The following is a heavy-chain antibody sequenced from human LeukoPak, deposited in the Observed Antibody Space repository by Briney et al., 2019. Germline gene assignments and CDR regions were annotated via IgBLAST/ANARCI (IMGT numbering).Heavy chain of an antibody. D-gene: IGHD1-14*01. CDR3: ARDRRRDLFHAFDI. CDR2: INHSGST. V-gene: IGHV4-34*01. Sequence: SETLSLTCGVIGGSFSGYSWSWIRQPPGKGLEWIGEINHSGSTNYNPSLKSRVTISVDTSKNQVSLRLSSVTAADTAIYFCARDRRRDLFHAFDIWGRGTTVTVSP. CDR1: GGSFSGYS. J-gene: IGHJ3*02.